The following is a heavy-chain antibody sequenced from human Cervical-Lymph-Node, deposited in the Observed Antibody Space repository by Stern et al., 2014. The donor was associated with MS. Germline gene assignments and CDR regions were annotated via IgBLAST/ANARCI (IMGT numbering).Heavy chain of an antibody. V-gene: IGHV4-59*01. CDR3: ARGDFHFDY. J-gene: IGHJ4*02. D-gene: IGHD2-21*02. CDR1: GGSISSYY. Sequence: VQLEESGPGLVKPSETLSLTCTVSGGSISSYYWSWIRQPPGKGLEWIGYIYYSGSTNYNPSLKSRVTISVDTSKNQFSLKLSSVTAADTAVYYCARGDFHFDYWGQGTLVTVSS. CDR2: IYYSGST.